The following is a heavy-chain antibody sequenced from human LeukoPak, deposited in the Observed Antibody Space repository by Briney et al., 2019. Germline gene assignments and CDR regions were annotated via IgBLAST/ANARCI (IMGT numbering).Heavy chain of an antibody. CDR1: GFTFSSYW. J-gene: IGHJ4*02. D-gene: IGHD3-9*01. CDR3: ANSYYDILTGYYNVFDY. V-gene: IGHV3-74*01. CDR2: INSDGSST. Sequence: GGSLRLSCAASGFTFSSYWMHWVRQAPGKGLVWVSRINSDGSSTSYADSVKGRFTISRDNAKNTLYLQMNSLRAEDTAVYYCANSYYDILTGYYNVFDYWGQGTLVTVSS.